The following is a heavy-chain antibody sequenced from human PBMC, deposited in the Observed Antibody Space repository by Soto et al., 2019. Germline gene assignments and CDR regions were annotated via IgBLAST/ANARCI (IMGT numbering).Heavy chain of an antibody. Sequence: SETLSLTCTVSGGSISSYYWSWIRQPPGKGLEWIGYIYYSGSTNYNPSLKSRVTISVDTSKNQFSLKLSSVTAADTAVYYGARGSDFDYWGQGTLVTVSS. V-gene: IGHV4-59*01. CDR2: IYYSGST. CDR1: GGSISSYY. CDR3: ARGSDFDY. J-gene: IGHJ4*02.